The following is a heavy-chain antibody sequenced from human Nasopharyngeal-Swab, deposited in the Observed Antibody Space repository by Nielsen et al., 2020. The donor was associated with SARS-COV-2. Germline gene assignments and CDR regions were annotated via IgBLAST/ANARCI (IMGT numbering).Heavy chain of an antibody. D-gene: IGHD1-7*01. CDR2: ISSSSSYI. J-gene: IGHJ6*03. CDR3: ARDPHNWNYPPSYYYYYMDV. Sequence: GESLKISCAASGFTFSSYSMNWVRQAPGKGLEWVSSISSSSSYIYYADSVKGRFTISRDNAKNSLYLQMNSLRAEDTAAYYCARDPHNWNYPPSYYYYYMDVWGKGTTVTVSS. V-gene: IGHV3-21*01. CDR1: GFTFSSYS.